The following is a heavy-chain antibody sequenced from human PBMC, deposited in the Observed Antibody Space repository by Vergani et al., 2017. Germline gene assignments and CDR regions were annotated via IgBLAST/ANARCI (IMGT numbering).Heavy chain of an antibody. CDR2: INHSGSP. CDR3: ATSYCTNGVCWFDP. J-gene: IGHJ5*02. Sequence: QVQLQQWGAGLLKPSETLSLTCAVYGGSFSGYYWSWIRQPPGKGLEWIGEINHSGSPNYNPSLKSRVTISVDTSKNQFSLKLSSVTAADTAVYYCATSYCTNGVCWFDPWGQGTLVTVSS. CDR1: GGSFSGYY. V-gene: IGHV4-34*01. D-gene: IGHD2-8*01.